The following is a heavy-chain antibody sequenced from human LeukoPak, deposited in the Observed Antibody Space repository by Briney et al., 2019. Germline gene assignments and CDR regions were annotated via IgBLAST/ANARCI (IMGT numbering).Heavy chain of an antibody. Sequence: PSETLSLTCTVSGYSISSGYYWGWIRPPPGKGLEWIGSIYYSGSTYYNPSLKSRVTISVDTSKNQFSLKLSSVTAADTAVYYCASPSLEEYWYFDLWGRGTLVTVSS. D-gene: IGHD1-1*01. CDR3: ASPSLEEYWYFDL. CDR2: IYYSGST. V-gene: IGHV4-38-2*02. J-gene: IGHJ2*01. CDR1: GYSISSGYY.